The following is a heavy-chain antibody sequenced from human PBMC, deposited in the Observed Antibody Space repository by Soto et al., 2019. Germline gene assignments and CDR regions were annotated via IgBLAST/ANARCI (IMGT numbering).Heavy chain of an antibody. Sequence: PGESLKISCTGSGYSFTSYCIGWMRQAPGKGLEWMGNIYTGDSDTNYTHSFQGQVTISTGNANNTAYLQRNSLKASDTAMYYWARSPGKYSGWCDPWGQGTLFTVS. CDR1: GYSFTSYC. CDR3: ARSPGKYSGWCDP. CDR2: IYTGDSDT. J-gene: IGHJ5*02. V-gene: IGHV5-51*01. D-gene: IGHD5-18*01.